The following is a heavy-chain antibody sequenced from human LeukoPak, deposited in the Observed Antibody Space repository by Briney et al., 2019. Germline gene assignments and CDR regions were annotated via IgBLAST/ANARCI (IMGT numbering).Heavy chain of an antibody. CDR3: ARVRYFDWLGVLDAFDI. D-gene: IGHD3-9*01. V-gene: IGHV4-4*02. J-gene: IGHJ3*02. CDR2: IYYSGST. Sequence: SGTLSLTCAVSGGSISSSNWWSWVRQPPGKGLEWIGNIYYSGSTNYNPSLKSRVTISVDTSKNQFSLKLSSVTAADTAVYYCARVRYFDWLGVLDAFDIWGQGTMVTVSS. CDR1: GGSISSSNW.